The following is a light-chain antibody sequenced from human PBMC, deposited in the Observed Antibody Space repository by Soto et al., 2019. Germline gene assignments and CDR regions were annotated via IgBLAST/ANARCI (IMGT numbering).Light chain of an antibody. J-gene: IGKJ4*01. CDR1: QTVRTNY. V-gene: IGKV3-20*01. CDR3: QQYSDSPLP. CDR2: GAS. Sequence: EIVLTQSPGTLSLSPGERATLSCRASQTVRTNYLAWFQHKPGQAPRLLIYGASSRATGIPDRFSGSGSGTDFTLTINRLEPEEFAVYFCQQYSDSPLPFGGGTKVEIK.